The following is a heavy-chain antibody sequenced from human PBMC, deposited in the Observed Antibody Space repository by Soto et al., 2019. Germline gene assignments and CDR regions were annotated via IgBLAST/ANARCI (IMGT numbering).Heavy chain of an antibody. D-gene: IGHD6-13*01. J-gene: IGHJ4*02. Sequence: QVQLQQWGAGLLKPSETLSLTCAVYGGSFSGYYWSWIRQPPGKGLEWIGEINHSGSTNYNPSLKSRVTISVDTSKNQFSLKLSSVTAADTAVYYCASGLYSSSWGYWGQGTLVTVSS. CDR3: ASGLYSSSWGY. CDR1: GGSFSGYY. CDR2: INHSGST. V-gene: IGHV4-34*01.